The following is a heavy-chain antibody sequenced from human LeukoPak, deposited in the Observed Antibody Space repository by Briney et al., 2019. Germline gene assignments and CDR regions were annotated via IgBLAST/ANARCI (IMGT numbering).Heavy chain of an antibody. CDR2: IIPIFGTA. Sequence: SVKVSCKASGGTFSSYAISWVRQAPGQGLEWMGGIIPIFGTANYAQKFQGRVTITADESTSTAYMGLSSLRSEDTAVYYCARLYSSGWFVFDYWGQGTLVTVSS. V-gene: IGHV1-69*13. CDR3: ARLYSSGWFVFDY. J-gene: IGHJ4*02. D-gene: IGHD6-19*01. CDR1: GGTFSSYA.